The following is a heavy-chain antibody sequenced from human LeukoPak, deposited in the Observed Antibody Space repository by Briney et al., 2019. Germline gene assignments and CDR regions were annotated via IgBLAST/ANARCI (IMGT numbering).Heavy chain of an antibody. D-gene: IGHD6-13*01. Sequence: GGSLRLSCAASGFTFSSYDMTWVRQAPGKGLEWVSSISGSGGSPYYADSVKGRFTISRDNSKNTLYLQMNSLRAEDTAVYYCAKPYTNSWLAYFDYWGQGTLVTVSS. CDR3: AKPYTNSWLAYFDY. CDR2: ISGSGGSP. CDR1: GFTFSSYD. J-gene: IGHJ4*02. V-gene: IGHV3-23*01.